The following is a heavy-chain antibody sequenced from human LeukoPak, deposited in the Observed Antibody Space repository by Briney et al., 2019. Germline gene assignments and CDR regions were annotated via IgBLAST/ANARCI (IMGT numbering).Heavy chain of an antibody. Sequence: ASVKVSCTASGYTFTAYYMHWVRQAPGQGLEWMGWINPNSGGTNSSQKFQDRATLTRDTSISTAYMELGSLRSDDTAIYYCARAYGSGSSYHPDYWGQGTLVTVSS. CDR1: GYTFTAYY. CDR3: ARAYGSGSSYHPDY. V-gene: IGHV1-2*02. D-gene: IGHD3-10*01. CDR2: INPNSGGT. J-gene: IGHJ4*02.